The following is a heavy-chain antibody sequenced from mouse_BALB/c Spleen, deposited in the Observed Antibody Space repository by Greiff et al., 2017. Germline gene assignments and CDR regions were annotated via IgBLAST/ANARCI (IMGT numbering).Heavy chain of an antibody. Sequence: QVQLQQSGAELVRPGTSVKVSCKASGYAFTNYLIEWVKQRPGQGLEWIGVINPGSGGTNYNEKFKGKATLTADKSSSTAYMQLSSLTSDDSAVYFCARRWLLRLDYWGQGTTLTVSS. D-gene: IGHD2-3*01. CDR2: INPGSGGT. J-gene: IGHJ2*01. CDR3: ARRWLLRLDY. CDR1: GYAFTNYL. V-gene: IGHV1-54*01.